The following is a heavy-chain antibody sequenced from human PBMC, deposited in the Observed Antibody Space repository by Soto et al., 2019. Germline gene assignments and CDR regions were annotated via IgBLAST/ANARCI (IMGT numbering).Heavy chain of an antibody. CDR2: ISAYNGNT. CDR3: ARDTYDEILTGYYPNSFDY. J-gene: IGHJ4*02. V-gene: IGHV1-18*01. D-gene: IGHD3-9*01. CDR1: GYTFTSYG. Sequence: QVQLVQSGAEVKKPGASVKVSCKASGYTFTSYGISWVRQAPGQGLEWMGWISAYNGNTNYAQKLQGRVTMTTDTSTSTAYMELRSLRSDDTAVYYCARDTYDEILTGYYPNSFDYWGQGTLVTVSS.